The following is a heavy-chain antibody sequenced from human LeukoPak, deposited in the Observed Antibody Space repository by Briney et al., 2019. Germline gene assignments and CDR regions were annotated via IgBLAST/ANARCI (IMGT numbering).Heavy chain of an antibody. CDR2: ISAYNGNT. CDR3: AREDSGELLSFLDY. J-gene: IGHJ4*02. V-gene: IGHV1-18*01. D-gene: IGHD3-10*01. Sequence: RASVKVSCKASGYTFTSYGISWVRQAPGQGLEWMGWISAYNGNTNYAQKLQGRVTMTTDTSTSTAYMELRSLRSDDTAVYYCAREDSGELLSFLDYWGQGTLVTVSS. CDR1: GYTFTSYG.